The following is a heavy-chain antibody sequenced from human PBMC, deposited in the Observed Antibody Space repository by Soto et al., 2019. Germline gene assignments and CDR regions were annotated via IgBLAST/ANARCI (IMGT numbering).Heavy chain of an antibody. CDR2: IYYSGST. CDR3: ARGDYDFWSGYSPAPSYFDY. D-gene: IGHD3-3*01. CDR1: GGSISSYY. Sequence: LSLTCTVSGGSISSYYWSLIRQPPGKGLEGIGYIYYSGSTNYNPSLKSRLTISVDTSKNQFSLKLSSVPAADTAVYYCARGDYDFWSGYSPAPSYFDYWGQGTMVTVSS. V-gene: IGHV4-59*01. J-gene: IGHJ4*02.